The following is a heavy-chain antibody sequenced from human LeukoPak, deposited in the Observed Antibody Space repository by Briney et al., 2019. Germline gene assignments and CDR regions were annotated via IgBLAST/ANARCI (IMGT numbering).Heavy chain of an antibody. Sequence: ASVKVSCKASGGTFSSYAISWVRQAPGQGLEWMGGIIPIFGTANYAQKFQGRVTITADGSTSTAYMELSSLRSEDTAVYYCASGEPSITMIVVHWGQGTLVTVSS. CDR2: IIPIFGTA. J-gene: IGHJ4*02. V-gene: IGHV1-69*13. CDR1: GGTFSSYA. D-gene: IGHD3-22*01. CDR3: ASGEPSITMIVVH.